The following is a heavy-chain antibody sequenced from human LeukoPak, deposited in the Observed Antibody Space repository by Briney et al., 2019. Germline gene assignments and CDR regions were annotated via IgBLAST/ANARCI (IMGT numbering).Heavy chain of an antibody. D-gene: IGHD7-27*01. CDR3: MSGGRYWGDFDY. V-gene: IGHV3-48*01. Sequence: GGSLRLSCAVSGFTLSTYSMNWVRQAPGKGLEWLSYISSTSSTIYYAESVRGRFTISRDIAKNSLFLQMNSLRAEDTAVYYCMSGGRYWGDFDYLGQGTLITVSS. CDR1: GFTLSTYS. CDR2: ISSTSSTI. J-gene: IGHJ4*02.